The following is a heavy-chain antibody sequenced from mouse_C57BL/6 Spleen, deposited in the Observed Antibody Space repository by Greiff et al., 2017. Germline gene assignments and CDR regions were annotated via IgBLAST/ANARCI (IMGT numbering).Heavy chain of an antibody. J-gene: IGHJ1*03. D-gene: IGHD2-4*01. CDR3: ARKGNYEYFEV. Sequence: QVQLQQSGPGLVQPSPSLSITCTASGFSLTSYGVHWVRQSPGKGLEWLGVIWSGGSTDYNADFISRLSISKDNSKSQVFFKMNSLQADDTAIDYGARKGNYEYFEVWGTGTTVTVAS. CDR2: IWSGGST. V-gene: IGHV2-2*01. CDR1: GFSLTSYG.